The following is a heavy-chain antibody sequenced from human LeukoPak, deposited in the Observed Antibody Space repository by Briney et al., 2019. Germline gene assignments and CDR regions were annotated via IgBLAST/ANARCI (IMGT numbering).Heavy chain of an antibody. D-gene: IGHD3-3*01. V-gene: IGHV1-2*02. CDR2: INPNSGGT. Sequence: GASVKVSCKASGYTFTGYHMHWVRQAPGQGLEWMGWINPNSGGTNYAQKLQGRVTMTTDTSTSTAYMELRSLRSDDTAVYYCARDKFGVVDDYWGQGTLVTVSS. CDR1: GYTFTGYH. CDR3: ARDKFGVVDDY. J-gene: IGHJ4*02.